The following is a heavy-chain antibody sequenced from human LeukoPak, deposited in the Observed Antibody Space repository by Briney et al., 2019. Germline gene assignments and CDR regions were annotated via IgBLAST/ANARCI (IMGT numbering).Heavy chain of an antibody. CDR2: IIPIFGTA. Sequence: GASVKVSCKASGGTFSSYAISWVRQAPGQGLEWMGGIIPIFGTANYAQKFQGRVTITTDESTSTAYMELSSLRSEDTAVYYCARAYSSSSYYYYYMDVWGKGTTVTVSS. V-gene: IGHV1-69*05. D-gene: IGHD6-6*01. J-gene: IGHJ6*03. CDR3: ARAYSSSSYYYYYMDV. CDR1: GGTFSSYA.